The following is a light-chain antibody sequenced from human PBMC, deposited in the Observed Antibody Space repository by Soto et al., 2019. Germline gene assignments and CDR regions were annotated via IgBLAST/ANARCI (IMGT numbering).Light chain of an antibody. Sequence: QTVVTQEPSFSVSPGGTVTLTLGLSSGSVSTSYYPSWYQQTPGQAPRTLIYSTNTRSSGVPDRFSGSILGNKAALTITGAQADDESDYYCVLYMGSGIWVFGGGTQLTVL. J-gene: IGLJ3*02. CDR2: STN. V-gene: IGLV8-61*01. CDR1: SGSVSTSYY. CDR3: VLYMGSGIWV.